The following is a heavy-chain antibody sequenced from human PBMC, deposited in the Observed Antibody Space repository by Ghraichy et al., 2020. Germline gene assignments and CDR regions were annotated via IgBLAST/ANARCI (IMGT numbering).Heavy chain of an antibody. D-gene: IGHD3-3*01. CDR2: INHSGST. Sequence: SETLSLTCAVYGGSFSGYYWSWIRQPPGKGLEWIGEINHSGSTNYNPSLKSRVTISVDTSKNQFSLKLSSVTAADTAVYYCARADTIFGVVIDYWGQGTLVTVSS. V-gene: IGHV4-34*01. J-gene: IGHJ4*02. CDR1: GGSFSGYY. CDR3: ARADTIFGVVIDY.